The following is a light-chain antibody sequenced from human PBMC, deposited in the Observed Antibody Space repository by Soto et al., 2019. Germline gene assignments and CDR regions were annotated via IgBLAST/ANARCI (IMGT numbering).Light chain of an antibody. CDR3: NSYTSKSTGV. V-gene: IGLV2-14*01. CDR2: EVS. Sequence: QSALTQPASVSGSPGQSITISCTGTSSDVGGYNYVSWYQQHPGKAPKLIIYEVSNRPSGVSNRFSGSKSGNTASLTISGLQDEYEADYYCNSYTSKSTGVFGTGTKVTVL. CDR1: SSDVGGYNY. J-gene: IGLJ1*01.